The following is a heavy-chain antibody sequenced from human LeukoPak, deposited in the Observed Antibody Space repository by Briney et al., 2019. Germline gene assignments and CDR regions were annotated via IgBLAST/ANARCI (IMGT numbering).Heavy chain of an antibody. D-gene: IGHD1-26*01. Sequence: GGSLRLSCAASGFTFSSYAFHWVRQAPGEGLQWVAVISYEGSNKYYADSVKGRFTISRDNAKKLLYLHMNSLRVDDTAVYYCARDKIAGPTTLDYWGQGTLVTVSS. V-gene: IGHV3-30*04. CDR2: ISYEGSNK. CDR1: GFTFSSYA. CDR3: ARDKIAGPTTLDY. J-gene: IGHJ4*02.